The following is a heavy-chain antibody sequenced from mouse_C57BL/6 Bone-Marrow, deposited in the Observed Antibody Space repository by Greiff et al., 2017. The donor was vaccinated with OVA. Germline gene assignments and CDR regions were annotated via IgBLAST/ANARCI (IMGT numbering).Heavy chain of an antibody. CDR2: ISDGGSYT. J-gene: IGHJ3*01. CDR3: ARHLGWFAY. CDR1: GFTFSSYA. V-gene: IGHV5-4*01. D-gene: IGHD3-3*01. Sequence: EVQRVESGGGLVKPGGSLKLSCAASGFTFSSYAMSWVRQTPEKRLEWVATISDGGSYTYYPDNVKGRFTISRDNAKNHLYLQMSHLKSEDTAMYYCARHLGWFAYWGQGTLVTVSA.